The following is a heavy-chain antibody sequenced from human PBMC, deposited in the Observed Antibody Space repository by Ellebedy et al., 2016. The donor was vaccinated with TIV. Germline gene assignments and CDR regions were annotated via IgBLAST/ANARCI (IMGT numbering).Heavy chain of an antibody. CDR3: AREDCSSTSCRIDY. Sequence: SETLSLXXTVSGGSISSGSYYWSWNRQPAGKGLEWIGRIYTSGSTNYNPSLKSRVTMSVDTSKNQFSLKLSSVTAADTAVYYCAREDCSSTSCRIDYWGQGTLVTVSS. V-gene: IGHV4-61*02. D-gene: IGHD2-2*01. J-gene: IGHJ4*02. CDR2: IYTSGST. CDR1: GGSISSGSYY.